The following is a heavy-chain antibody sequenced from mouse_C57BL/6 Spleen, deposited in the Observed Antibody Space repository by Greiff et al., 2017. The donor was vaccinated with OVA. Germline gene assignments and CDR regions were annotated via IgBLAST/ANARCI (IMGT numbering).Heavy chain of an antibody. CDR3: ARWGQLRLRFAY. Sequence: LVESGAELVRPGTSVKVSCKASGYAFTNYLIEWVKQRPGQGLEWIGVINPGSGGTNYNEKFKGKATLTADKSSSTAYMQLSSLTSEDSAVYFCARWGQLRLRFAYWGQGTLVTVSA. CDR1: GYAFTNYL. D-gene: IGHD3-2*02. CDR2: INPGSGGT. V-gene: IGHV1-54*01. J-gene: IGHJ3*01.